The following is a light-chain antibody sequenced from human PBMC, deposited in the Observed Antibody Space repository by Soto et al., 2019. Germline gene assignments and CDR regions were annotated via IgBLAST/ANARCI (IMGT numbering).Light chain of an antibody. Sequence: DIQMTQSPSSLSASAGGRVTITCRASQGISTYLNWSQQKPGKAPKLLIYAASSLQSGVPSRFSGSGSETDFTLTISSLQPEDFATYSCQQSYSTMWTFGQGTKVDI. V-gene: IGKV1-39*01. CDR2: AAS. CDR1: QGISTY. CDR3: QQSYSTMWT. J-gene: IGKJ1*01.